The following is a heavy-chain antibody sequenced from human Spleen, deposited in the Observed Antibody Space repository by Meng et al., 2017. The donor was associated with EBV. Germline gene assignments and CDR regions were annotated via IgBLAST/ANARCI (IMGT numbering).Heavy chain of an antibody. D-gene: IGHD2-2*02. CDR1: CGSISSSYW. Sequence: QVQLQASGPGRVKPAGTLSLNCDVSCGSISSSYWWNWVRQAPGKGLEWIGEIYHSGSTNYNPPLKSRVTISVDKSKNQFSLKLSSVTVADTAVYYCARKLYTDSFFDSWGQGTLVTVSS. CDR2: IYHSGST. V-gene: IGHV4-4*02. J-gene: IGHJ4*02. CDR3: ARKLYTDSFFDS.